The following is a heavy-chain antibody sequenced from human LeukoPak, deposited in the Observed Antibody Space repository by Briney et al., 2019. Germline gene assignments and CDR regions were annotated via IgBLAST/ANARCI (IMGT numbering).Heavy chain of an antibody. Sequence: SSETLSLTCTVSGGSISSYYWSWIRQPPGKGLEWIGYIYYSGSTNYNPSLKSRVTISVDTSKNQFSLKLSSVTAADTAVYYCAGGKSDYDYWGQGTLSPSPQ. V-gene: IGHV4-59*01. J-gene: IGHJ4*02. CDR2: IYYSGST. D-gene: IGHD3-16*01. CDR3: AGGKSDYDY. CDR1: GGSISSYY.